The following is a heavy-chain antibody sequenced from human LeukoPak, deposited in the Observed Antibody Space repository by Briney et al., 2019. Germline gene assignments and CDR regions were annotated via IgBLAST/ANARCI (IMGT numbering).Heavy chain of an antibody. CDR3: ARGTYCSSTSCYYYYYYGMDV. CDR1: GFTFSNYA. CDR2: VSGSGNGK. V-gene: IGHV3-23*01. J-gene: IGHJ6*02. D-gene: IGHD2-2*01. Sequence: GGSLRLSCAASGFTFSNYAMSWVRQAPGKGLEWLSDVSGSGNGKYYADSVKGRFTISRDNSKNTLYLQMNSLRAEDTAVYYCARGTYCSSTSCYYYYYYGMDVWGQGTTVTVSS.